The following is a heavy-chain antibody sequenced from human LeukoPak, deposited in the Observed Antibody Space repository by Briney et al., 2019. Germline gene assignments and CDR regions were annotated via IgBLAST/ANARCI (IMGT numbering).Heavy chain of an antibody. D-gene: IGHD1-26*01. CDR2: IILIFGTA. Sequence: SLTVSCKASGGTFSSYAISWGRQAPGQGLEWMGGIILIFGTANYAQKSQGRVTITADETTSTAYMELSSLRSEDTAVYYCARDPFRAYSGSYELFAGGQGTLVTVSS. J-gene: IGHJ4*02. V-gene: IGHV1-69*01. CDR3: ARDPFRAYSGSYELFA. CDR1: GGTFSSYA.